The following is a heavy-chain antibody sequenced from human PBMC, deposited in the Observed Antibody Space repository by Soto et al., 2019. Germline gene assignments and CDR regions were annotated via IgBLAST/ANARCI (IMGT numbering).Heavy chain of an antibody. D-gene: IGHD6-13*01. J-gene: IGHJ4*02. V-gene: IGHV3-30*18. CDR1: VFTFSSYG. CDR2: ISYDGSNK. CDR3: EKDHYLGSSWFYFDY. Sequence: GGSLRLSCAASVFTFSSYGMHWVRQAPGKGLEWVAVISYDGSNKYYADSVKGRFTISRDNSKNTLYLQMNSLRAEDTAVYYWEKDHYLGSSWFYFDYWGQGTLVTVSS.